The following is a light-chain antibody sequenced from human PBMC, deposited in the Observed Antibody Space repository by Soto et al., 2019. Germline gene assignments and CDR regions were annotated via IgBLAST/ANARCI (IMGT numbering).Light chain of an antibody. V-gene: IGKV3-20*01. J-gene: IGKJ1*01. CDR3: QKYGPSPWT. CDR2: GAS. CDR1: QSVSTDH. Sequence: EIVLTQSPGTLSLSPGERATLSCRTSQSVSTDHLAWYQQKPGQAPRLLIYGASSRATGIPDRFSGSGSGTDFTLTISRLEPEDFAVDYCQKYGPSPWTFGQGTKVEL.